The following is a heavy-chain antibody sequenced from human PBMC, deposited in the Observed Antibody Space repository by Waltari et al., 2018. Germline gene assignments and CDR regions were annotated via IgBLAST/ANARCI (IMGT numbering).Heavy chain of an antibody. CDR1: GGPISSVGYY. CDR2: IYYSGNT. CDR3: ARVLPRHDAFDI. J-gene: IGHJ3*02. Sequence: QVQLQESGPGLVKPSQTLSLTCTVSGGPISSVGYYWSWIRQHPGKGLEWIVYIYYSGNTYYNPSLKGRVTISIDTSKNQFSLKLSSVTAADTAVYYCARVLPRHDAFDIWGQGTMVTVSS. D-gene: IGHD2-15*01. V-gene: IGHV4-31*03.